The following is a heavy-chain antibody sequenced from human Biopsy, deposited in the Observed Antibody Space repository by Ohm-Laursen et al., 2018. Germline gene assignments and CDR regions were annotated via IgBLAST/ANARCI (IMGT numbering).Heavy chain of an antibody. CDR3: ARRPYGGTRYWYFDL. V-gene: IGHV4-31*01. Sequence: SQTLSLTCTVSGGSVRRGGFYWSWIRQHPGKGLEWIGYIYYSGTTYYNPSLKSLVTISVDTSKNQFSLKLNSVTAADTAVYYCARRPYGGTRYWYFDLWGRGTLVTVSS. CDR1: GGSVRRGGFY. CDR2: IYYSGTT. J-gene: IGHJ2*01. D-gene: IGHD4-23*01.